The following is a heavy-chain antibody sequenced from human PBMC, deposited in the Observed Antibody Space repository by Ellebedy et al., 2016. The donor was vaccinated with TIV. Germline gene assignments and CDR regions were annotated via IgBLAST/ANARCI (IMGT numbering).Heavy chain of an antibody. V-gene: IGHV1-46*01. D-gene: IGHD2-21*01. CDR1: GYTFTNYY. J-gene: IGHJ4*02. CDR2: IEPSGGTT. CDR3: TPWGLGGY. Sequence: AASVKVSCKASGYTFTNYYMHWVRQAPGQGLEWMGIIEPSGGTTIYAQKFQGRVTISRDNAKNTLYLQMNSLRVEDTAAYYCTPWGLGGYWGQGTLVTVSS.